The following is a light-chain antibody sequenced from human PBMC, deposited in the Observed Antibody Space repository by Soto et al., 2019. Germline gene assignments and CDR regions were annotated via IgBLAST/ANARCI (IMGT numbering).Light chain of an antibody. V-gene: IGKV3-15*01. J-gene: IGKJ1*01. CDR2: GAS. CDR1: RSFSGT. Sequence: LVLTQPQPPLPVPPGERAPPSSRAIRSFSGTLAWYQQKPGQAPSLLIYGASTRATGIPARFSGSGSGTEFTLTISSLQSEDFAVYYCQQYNNWPPWTFGQGTKVEIK. CDR3: QQYNNWPPWT.